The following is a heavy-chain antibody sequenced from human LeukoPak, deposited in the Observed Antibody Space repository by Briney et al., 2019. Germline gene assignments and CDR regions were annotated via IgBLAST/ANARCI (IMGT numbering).Heavy chain of an antibody. CDR3: ARGLDYDFWSGYYSRPLDY. J-gene: IGHJ4*02. Sequence: ASVKVSCKASGYTFTSYDINWVRQATGQGLEWMGWMNPNSGNTGYAQKFQGRVTITRNTSISTAYMELSSLRSEDTAVYYCARGLDYDFWSGYYSRPLDYWGQGTLVTVSS. V-gene: IGHV1-8*03. CDR2: MNPNSGNT. D-gene: IGHD3-3*01. CDR1: GYTFTSYD.